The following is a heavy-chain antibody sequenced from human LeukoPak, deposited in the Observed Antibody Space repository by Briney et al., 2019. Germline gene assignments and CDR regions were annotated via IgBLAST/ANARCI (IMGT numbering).Heavy chain of an antibody. V-gene: IGHV3-7*01. D-gene: IGHD3-22*01. CDR1: GFTFSSYS. J-gene: IGHJ4*02. CDR2: IKQDGSEK. CDR3: ARDLVHDSSGYYY. Sequence: GGSLRVSCAASGFTFSSYSMNWVRQAPGKGLEWVANIKQDGSEKYYVDSVKGRFTISRDNAKNSLDLQMNSLRAEDTAVYYCARDLVHDSSGYYYWGQGTLVTVSS.